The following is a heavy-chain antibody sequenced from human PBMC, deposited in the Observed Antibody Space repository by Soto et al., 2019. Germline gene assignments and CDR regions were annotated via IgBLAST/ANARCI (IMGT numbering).Heavy chain of an antibody. V-gene: IGHV4-39*07. Sequence: SETLSLTCTVSGGSTSSSLYQWVWIRQPPGKGLEWIGNIHYNGNTYYNPSLKSRVTMSVDTSKNQFSLRLISVTAADTAKYFCAREGNLGRWLQPLDFWGQGTLVTVSS. CDR2: IHYNGNT. D-gene: IGHD5-12*01. J-gene: IGHJ4*02. CDR3: AREGNLGRWLQPLDF. CDR1: GGSTSSSLYQ.